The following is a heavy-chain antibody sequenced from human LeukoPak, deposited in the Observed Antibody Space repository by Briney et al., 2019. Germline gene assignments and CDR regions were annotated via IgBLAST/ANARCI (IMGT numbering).Heavy chain of an antibody. J-gene: IGHJ5*02. V-gene: IGHV1-69*04. Sequence: ASVKVSCKASGGTFSSYAISWVRQAPGQGLEWMGRIIPILGIANYAQKFQGRVTITADKSTSTAYMELSSLRSEDTAVYYCARSLPSDYDDYESFDPWGLGTLVTVSS. CDR2: IIPILGIA. CDR1: GGTFSSYA. CDR3: ARSLPSDYDDYESFDP. D-gene: IGHD4-17*01.